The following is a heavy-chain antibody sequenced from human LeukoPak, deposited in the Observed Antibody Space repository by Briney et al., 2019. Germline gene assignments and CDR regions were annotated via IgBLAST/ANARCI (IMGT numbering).Heavy chain of an antibody. V-gene: IGHV1-2*02. CDR2: INPNSGGT. J-gene: IGHJ3*02. D-gene: IGHD6-13*01. CDR3: ARDPRITAAVALFNGGYVFNS. CDR1: GYTFTGYY. Sequence: GASVKVSCKASGYTFTGYYMHWVRQAPGQGLEWMGWINPNSGGTNYAQKFQGRVTMTRDTSISTAYMELSRLRSDDTAVYYCARDPRITAAVALFNGGYVFNSGGQGTMATASS.